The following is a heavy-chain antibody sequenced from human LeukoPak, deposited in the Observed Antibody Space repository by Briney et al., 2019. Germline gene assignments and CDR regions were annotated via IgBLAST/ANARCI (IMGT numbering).Heavy chain of an antibody. D-gene: IGHD6-13*01. CDR2: ISGSGGST. CDR1: GFTLSSYA. CDR3: ARRDIAVAALDY. Sequence: TRGSLRLSCAAPGFTLSSYATRSVRQAPGKGLEWVSAISGSGGSTYYADSVKGRFTISRDNSKNSLYLQMNSLRAEDTAVYYCARRDIAVAALDYWGQGTLVTVSS. V-gene: IGHV3-23*01. J-gene: IGHJ4*02.